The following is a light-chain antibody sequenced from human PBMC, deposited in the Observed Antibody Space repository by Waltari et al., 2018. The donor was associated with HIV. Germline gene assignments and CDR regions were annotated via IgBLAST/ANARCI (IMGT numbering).Light chain of an antibody. Sequence: AIRMTQSPSSFSASTGDRVTITCRASQGISSYLAWYQQKPGKAPKLLIYAASTLQSGFPSRFSGSGSGTDFTLTISCLQSEDFATYYCQQYYSYPQTFGQGTKVEIK. V-gene: IGKV1-8*01. CDR1: QGISSY. CDR3: QQYYSYPQT. J-gene: IGKJ1*01. CDR2: AAS.